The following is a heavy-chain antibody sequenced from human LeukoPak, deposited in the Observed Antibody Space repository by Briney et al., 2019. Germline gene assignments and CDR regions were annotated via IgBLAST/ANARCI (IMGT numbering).Heavy chain of an antibody. D-gene: IGHD3-3*01. CDR1: GGSISSGGYY. CDR3: ARATKITIFGVVIIGRYFDY. Sequence: SETLSLTCTVSGGSISSGGYYWSWIRQPAGKGLEWIGRIYTSGSTNYNPSLKSRVTISVDTSKNQFSLKLSSVTAADTAVYYCARATKITIFGVVIIGRYFDYWGQGTLVTVSS. CDR2: IYTSGST. V-gene: IGHV4-61*02. J-gene: IGHJ4*02.